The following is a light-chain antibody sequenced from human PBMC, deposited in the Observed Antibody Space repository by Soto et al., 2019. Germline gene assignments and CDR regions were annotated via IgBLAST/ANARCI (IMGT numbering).Light chain of an antibody. Sequence: EFVLTHSPGTLALSPCERATLSCSASQSLTNSFIAWYQQRPGQAPRLLIYDTSSRASGIPDRFSGSGSGTDFTLTISRLETEDFAVFYCQQYGTSEIIFGQGTRLEIK. CDR3: QQYGTSEII. CDR2: DTS. CDR1: QSLTNSF. V-gene: IGKV3-20*01. J-gene: IGKJ5*01.